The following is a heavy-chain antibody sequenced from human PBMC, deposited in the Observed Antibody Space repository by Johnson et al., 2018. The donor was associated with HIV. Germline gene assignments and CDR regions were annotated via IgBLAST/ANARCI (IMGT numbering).Heavy chain of an antibody. CDR3: TTDWEYYYGAGKLDAFDM. J-gene: IGHJ3*02. D-gene: IGHD3-10*01. CDR2: IKTKTDGGTI. V-gene: IGHV3-15*01. Sequence: VQLVESGGGVVQPGRPLRLSCVASGFTFSSAWMGWVRQAPGKGLEWVGRIKTKTDGGTIDYNAPVKGRFSISRDDSKNTLYLQMNSLKTEDTAVYYCTTDWEYYYGAGKLDAFDMWGQGTMVTVSS. CDR1: GFTFSSAW.